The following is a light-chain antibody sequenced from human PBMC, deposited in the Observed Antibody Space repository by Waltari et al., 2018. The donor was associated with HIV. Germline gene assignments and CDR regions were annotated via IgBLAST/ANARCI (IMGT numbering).Light chain of an antibody. Sequence: EIVLTQSPATLSLSPGERATLSCRASQSVATYLAWYQHKPGQAPRRLLYDVFQRATGIPARFSGSGSGTDFTLTIGSLEPEDSAIYYCQERDSWPPAFGQGTRLEIK. CDR1: QSVATY. CDR3: QERDSWPPA. CDR2: DVF. J-gene: IGKJ5*01. V-gene: IGKV3-11*01.